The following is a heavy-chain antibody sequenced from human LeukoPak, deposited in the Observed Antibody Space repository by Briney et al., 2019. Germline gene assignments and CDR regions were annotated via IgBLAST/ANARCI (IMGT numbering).Heavy chain of an antibody. J-gene: IGHJ3*02. Sequence: GGSLRLSCAASEFTFSTYAMSWVRQAPGKGLEWVSSISSSSSYIYYADSVKGRFTISRDNAKNSLYLQMNSLRAEDTAVYYCARDTYDILTGYYKWAFDIWGQGTMVTVSS. CDR3: ARDTYDILTGYYKWAFDI. V-gene: IGHV3-21*06. CDR2: ISSSSSYI. D-gene: IGHD3-9*01. CDR1: EFTFSTYA.